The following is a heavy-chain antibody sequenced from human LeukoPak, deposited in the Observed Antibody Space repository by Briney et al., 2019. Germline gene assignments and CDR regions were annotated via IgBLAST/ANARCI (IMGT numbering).Heavy chain of an antibody. CDR1: GFTFNSYT. Sequence: GGSLRLSCAASGFTFNSYTMAWVRQSPGKGLEWVASISSSSMYIYYSDSVQGRFTVSRDNAKNSLHLQMDSLTKDDTATYYCARYSDFWSGPGARGYYFDYWGQGTLVSVSS. D-gene: IGHD3-3*01. CDR2: ISSSSMYI. CDR3: ARYSDFWSGPGARGYYFDY. V-gene: IGHV3-21*01. J-gene: IGHJ4*02.